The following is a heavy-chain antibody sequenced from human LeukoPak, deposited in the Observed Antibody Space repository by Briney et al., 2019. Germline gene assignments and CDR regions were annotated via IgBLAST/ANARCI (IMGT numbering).Heavy chain of an antibody. CDR1: EFTFSSYG. CDR3: AKAQIAFDWLGPPDY. D-gene: IGHD3-9*01. CDR2: IRYDGSNK. Sequence: GGSLRLSCATSEFTFSSYGMHWVRPAPGKGLEWVAFIRYDGSNKYYADSVKGRFTISRDNSKNTLYLQMNSLRAEDTAVYYCAKAQIAFDWLGPPDYWGQGTLVTVSS. J-gene: IGHJ4*02. V-gene: IGHV3-30*02.